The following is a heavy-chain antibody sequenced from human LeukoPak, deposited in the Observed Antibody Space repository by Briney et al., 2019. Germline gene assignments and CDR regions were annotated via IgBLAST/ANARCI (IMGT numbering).Heavy chain of an antibody. CDR1: GFTFSSFA. J-gene: IGHJ4*02. CDR2: ISYGGSNK. D-gene: IGHD3-22*01. V-gene: IGHV3-30-3*01. CDR3: ARDTGSLGYYDGARDTGSLGYYESSIPFDY. Sequence: QSGGSLRLSCAASGFTFSSFAMHWVRQAPGKGLEWVALISYGGSNKYYADSVKGRFTISRDISKNTLYLHLNSLRAEDTAVYFCARDTGSLGYYDGARDTGSLGYYESSIPFDYWGQGTRVTVSS.